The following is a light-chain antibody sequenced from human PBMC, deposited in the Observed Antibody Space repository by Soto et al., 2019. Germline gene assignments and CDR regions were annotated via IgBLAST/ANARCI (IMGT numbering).Light chain of an antibody. CDR3: QQSYSTPPT. CDR1: QSVSSGY. CDR2: GAS. J-gene: IGKJ2*01. Sequence: EIVLTQSPGTLSLSPGERATLSCRATQSVSSGYLAWYQHKPGQAPRLLMSGASSRATGIPDRFSGSGSGTDFTLTISSLQPEDFATYYCQQSYSTPPTFGQGTKLEI. V-gene: IGKV3-20*01.